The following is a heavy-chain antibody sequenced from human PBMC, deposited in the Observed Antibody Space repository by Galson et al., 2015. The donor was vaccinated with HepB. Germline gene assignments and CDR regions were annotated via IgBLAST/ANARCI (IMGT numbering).Heavy chain of an antibody. J-gene: IGHJ5*02. CDR3: ARDRDSSSWYVGWFDP. D-gene: IGHD6-13*01. V-gene: IGHV6-1*01. CDR2: TYYRSKWYN. CDR1: GDSVSSNSAA. Sequence: CAISGDSVSSNSAAWNWIRQSPSRGLEWLGRTYYRSKWYNDYAVSVKSRITINPDTSKNQFSLQLNSVTPEDTAVYYCARDRDSSSWYVGWFDPWGQGTLVTVSS.